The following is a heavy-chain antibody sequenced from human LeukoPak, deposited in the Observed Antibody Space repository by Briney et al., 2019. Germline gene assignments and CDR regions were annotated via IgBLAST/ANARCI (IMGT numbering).Heavy chain of an antibody. CDR2: ISDPVST. Sequence: SETLSLTCKVSGSSISSYYWSWIRQPPGMGLEWIGFISDPVSTNYNPSLKSRVSISVGTSKNQFSLKLSSVTAADTAVYYCARHTAAAAGTPFDYWGQGTLVTVSS. CDR3: ARHTAAAAGTPFDY. CDR1: GSSISSYY. D-gene: IGHD6-13*01. V-gene: IGHV4-59*08. J-gene: IGHJ4*02.